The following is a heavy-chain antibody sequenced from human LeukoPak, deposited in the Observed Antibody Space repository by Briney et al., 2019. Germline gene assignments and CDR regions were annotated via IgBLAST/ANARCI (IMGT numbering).Heavy chain of an antibody. V-gene: IGHV4-59*01. D-gene: IGHD6-13*01. CDR1: GGSITSYY. CDR3: ARARWSPYYFDN. CDR2: IFYTGTT. Sequence: SETLSLTCAVSGGSITSYYWSWIRQSPGKGLEWIGSIFYTGTTNYNPSLKSRVTISVDTSENQFSLKLRSVATEDTAAYFCARARWSPYYFDNWGQGTLVTVSS. J-gene: IGHJ4*02.